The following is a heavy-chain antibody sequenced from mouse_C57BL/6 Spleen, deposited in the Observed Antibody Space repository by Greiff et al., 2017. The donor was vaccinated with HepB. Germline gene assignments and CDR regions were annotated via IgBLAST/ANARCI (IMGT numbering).Heavy chain of an antibody. J-gene: IGHJ4*01. D-gene: IGHD2-4*01. Sequence: QVQLQQPGAELVKPGASVKLSCKASGYTFTSYWMQWVNQRPGQGLEWIGEIDPSDSYTNYNQKFKGKATLTVDTSSSTAYMQLSSLTSEDSAVYYCARRGLRPYYAMDYWGQGTSVTVSS. CDR3: ARRGLRPYYAMDY. CDR2: IDPSDSYT. V-gene: IGHV1-50*01. CDR1: GYTFTSYW.